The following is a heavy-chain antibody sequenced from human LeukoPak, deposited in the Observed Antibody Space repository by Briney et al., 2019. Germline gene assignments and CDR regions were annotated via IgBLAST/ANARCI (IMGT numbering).Heavy chain of an antibody. Sequence: GSSVKVSCKASGGTFSSYAISWVRQAPGQGLEWMGRIIPIFGTANYAQKFQVRVTITTDESTSTAYMDLSSLRSEDTAVYYCARELIVGAVDYWGQGTLVTVSS. J-gene: IGHJ4*02. CDR2: IIPIFGTA. D-gene: IGHD1-26*01. V-gene: IGHV1-69*05. CDR1: GGTFSSYA. CDR3: ARELIVGAVDY.